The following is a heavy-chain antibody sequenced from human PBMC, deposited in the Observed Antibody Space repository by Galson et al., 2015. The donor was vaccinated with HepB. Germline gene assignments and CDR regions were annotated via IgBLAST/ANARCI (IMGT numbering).Heavy chain of an antibody. V-gene: IGHV3-7*03. CDR3: AREATGDY. Sequence: SLRLSCAASGFTFSSYWMSWVRQAPGKGLEWVANMNQDGNEKYYVDSVKGRFTISRDNAMNSLYLQMNSLRAEDTAVYYCAREATGDYWGQGTLVTVSS. J-gene: IGHJ4*02. CDR1: GFTFSSYW. CDR2: MNQDGNEK. D-gene: IGHD3-10*01.